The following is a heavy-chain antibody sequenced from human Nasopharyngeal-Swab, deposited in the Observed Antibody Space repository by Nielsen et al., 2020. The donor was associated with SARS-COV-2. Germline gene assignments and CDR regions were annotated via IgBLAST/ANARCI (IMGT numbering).Heavy chain of an antibody. Sequence: GGSLRLSCTASGFSFNNYGMHWVRQAPGKGLEGVAVISYEGSKKFYAESVEGRSTISRDYSKSTLYLQMDSLRTEDTAMYYCAKANVLFWFGQFKNDGFDIWGQGTMITVSS. CDR2: ISYEGSKK. CDR1: GFSFNNYG. V-gene: IGHV3-30*18. J-gene: IGHJ3*02. CDR3: AKANVLFWFGQFKNDGFDI. D-gene: IGHD3-10*01.